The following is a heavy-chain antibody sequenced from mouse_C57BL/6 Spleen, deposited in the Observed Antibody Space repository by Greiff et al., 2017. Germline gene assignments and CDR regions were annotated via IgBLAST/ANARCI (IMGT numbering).Heavy chain of an antibody. CDR3: AREGNWAYDY. Sequence: DVQLVESEGGLVQPGSSMKLSCTASGFTFSDYYMAWVRQVPEKGLEWVANINYDGSSTYYLDSLKSRFIISRDNAKNILYLQMSSLKSEDTATYYCAREGNWAYDYWGQGTTLTVSS. J-gene: IGHJ2*01. CDR2: INYDGSST. V-gene: IGHV5-16*01. CDR1: GFTFSDYY. D-gene: IGHD4-1*01.